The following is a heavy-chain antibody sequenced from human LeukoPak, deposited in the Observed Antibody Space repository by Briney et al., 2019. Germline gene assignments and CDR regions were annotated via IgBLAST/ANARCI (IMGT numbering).Heavy chain of an antibody. D-gene: IGHD3-22*01. CDR2: ISGSGGST. CDR1: GFTFSSYA. J-gene: IGHJ4*02. V-gene: IGHV3-23*01. CDR3: AKAGELEYYDNSGLWGYYFDY. Sequence: KPGGSLRLSCAASGFTFSSYAIRSVRQAPGKGLEWVSTISGSGGSTYYADSVKGRFTISRDNSKNTLYLQMNSLRAEDTAVYYCAKAGELEYYDNSGLWGYYFDYWGQGTLVTVSS.